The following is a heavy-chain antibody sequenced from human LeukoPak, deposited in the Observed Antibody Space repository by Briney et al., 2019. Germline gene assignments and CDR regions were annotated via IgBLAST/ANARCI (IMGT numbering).Heavy chain of an antibody. CDR2: IRSKAYGGTT. CDR3: TRGPTQQWVYYGMDV. V-gene: IGHV3-49*04. D-gene: IGHD1-1*01. Sequence: GGSLRLSCTTSGFTFGDHAMSWVRQAPGKGQNGEVFIRSKAYGGTTEHAASVKGRFTISRDDSKSIAYLQMNSLKTEDTAVYYCTRGPTQQWVYYGMDVWGQGTTVIVSS. CDR1: GFTFGDHA. J-gene: IGHJ6*02.